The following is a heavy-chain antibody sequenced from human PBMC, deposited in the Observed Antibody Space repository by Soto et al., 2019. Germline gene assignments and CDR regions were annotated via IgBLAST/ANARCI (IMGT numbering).Heavy chain of an antibody. J-gene: IGHJ6*02. V-gene: IGHV1-18*04. D-gene: IGHD3-22*01. CDR2: ISAYNGNT. Sequence: GASVKVSCKASGYTFTSYGISWVRQAPGQGLEWMGWISAYNGNTNYAQKLQGRVTMTTDTSTSTAYMELRSLRSDDTAVYYCAYKYNDNITAPYYHGMDVWGQGPTVTVS. CDR3: AYKYNDNITAPYYHGMDV. CDR1: GYTFTSYG.